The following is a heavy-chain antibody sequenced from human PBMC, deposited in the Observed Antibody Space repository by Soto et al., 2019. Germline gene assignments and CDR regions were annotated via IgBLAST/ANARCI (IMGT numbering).Heavy chain of an antibody. CDR3: AKAKNDYNWDNRPPFDY. CDR1: GFTLRNYA. J-gene: IGHJ4*02. CDR2: ISANDVGT. Sequence: GGSLRLSCEASGFTLRNYAMAWIRQAPGKGLEWVSLISANDVGTYYAESVKTRFTISTDQSRNTVYLQMDSLRADDTAIYYCAKAKNDYNWDNRPPFDYWGQGTLVTVSS. D-gene: IGHD1-20*01. V-gene: IGHV3-23*01.